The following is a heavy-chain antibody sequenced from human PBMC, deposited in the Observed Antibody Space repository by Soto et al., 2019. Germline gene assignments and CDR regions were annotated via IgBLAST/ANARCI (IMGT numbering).Heavy chain of an antibody. CDR2: IYYSGNT. V-gene: IGHV4-30-4*01. J-gene: IGHJ5*02. CDR3: ARVPRQLEPTLCFAP. D-gene: IGHD1-1*01. Sequence: PSETLSLTCTVSGGSIGSGDYYWSWIRQPPGKGLEWIGYIYYSGNTYYNPSLKSRLTISLDTSKNQFSLNLSSVTAADTAVYFRARVPRQLEPTLCFAPWGQGTMVTVSS. CDR1: GGSIGSGDYY.